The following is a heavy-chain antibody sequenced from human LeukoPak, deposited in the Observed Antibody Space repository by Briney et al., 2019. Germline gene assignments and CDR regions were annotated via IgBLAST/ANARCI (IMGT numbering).Heavy chain of an antibody. J-gene: IGHJ6*03. Sequence: SVKVSCKASGYTFTSYYMHWVRQAPGQGLEWMGGIIPIFGTANYAQKFQGRVTITADESTSTAYMELSSLRSEDTAVYYCARVEWGFRYYYMDVWGKGTTVTVSS. D-gene: IGHD1-26*01. CDR1: GYTFTSYY. CDR2: IIPIFGTA. CDR3: ARVEWGFRYYYMDV. V-gene: IGHV1-69*13.